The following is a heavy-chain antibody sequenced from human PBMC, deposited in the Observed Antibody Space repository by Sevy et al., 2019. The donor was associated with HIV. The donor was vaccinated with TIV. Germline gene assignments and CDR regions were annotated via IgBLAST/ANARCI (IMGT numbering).Heavy chain of an antibody. V-gene: IGHV3-49*03. CDR1: GFTFGDYA. CDR3: TREIKYSSGWYFDLGAWIYGMDV. Sequence: GGSLRLSCTASGFTFGDYAMSWFRQAPGKGLEWVGFIRSKAYGGTTEYAASVKGRFTISRDDSKSIAYLQMNSLKTEDTAVYYCTREIKYSSGWYFDLGAWIYGMDVWGQGTTVTVSS. D-gene: IGHD6-19*01. J-gene: IGHJ6*02. CDR2: IRSKAYGGTT.